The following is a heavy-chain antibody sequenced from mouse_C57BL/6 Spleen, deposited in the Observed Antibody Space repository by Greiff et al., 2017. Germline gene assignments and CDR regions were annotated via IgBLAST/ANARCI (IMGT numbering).Heavy chain of an antibody. Sequence: EVQLQESGPELVKPGASVKMSCKASGYTFTDYNMHWVKQSHGKSLEWIGYINPNNGGTSYNQKFKGKATLTVNKSSSTAYMELRSLTSEDSAVYYCALSSGFAMDYWGQGTSVTVSS. V-gene: IGHV1-22*01. J-gene: IGHJ4*01. CDR1: GYTFTDYN. CDR2: INPNNGGT. D-gene: IGHD3-2*02. CDR3: ALSSGFAMDY.